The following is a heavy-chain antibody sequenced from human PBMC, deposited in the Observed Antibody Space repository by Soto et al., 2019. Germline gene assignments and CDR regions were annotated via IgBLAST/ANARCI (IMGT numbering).Heavy chain of an antibody. D-gene: IGHD6-19*01. CDR2: ISYDGSNK. V-gene: IGHV3-30*18. J-gene: IGHJ4*02. CDR1: GFTFSSYG. CDR3: AKERDSSGWYARGSFDY. Sequence: PGGSLRLSCAASGFTFSSYGMHWVRQAPGKGLEWVAVISYDGSNKYYADSVKGRFTISRDNSKNTLYLQMNSLRAEDTAVYYCAKERDSSGWYARGSFDYRGQGTLVTVSS.